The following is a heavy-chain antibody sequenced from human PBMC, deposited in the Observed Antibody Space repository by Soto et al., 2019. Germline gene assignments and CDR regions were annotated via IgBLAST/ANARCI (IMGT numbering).Heavy chain of an antibody. Sequence: GGSLILSCAVSGFIFRNYYMSWVRQAPGKGPEWVSGINESGGSTYYADSVKGRVTISRDNSKDTLYLQMNSLRAEDTAVYYYAIVPKNAPPSRAYGGQGPLVPVPS. V-gene: IGHV3-23*01. CDR3: AIVPKNAPPSRAY. J-gene: IGHJ4*02. CDR1: GFIFRNYY. CDR2: INESGGST.